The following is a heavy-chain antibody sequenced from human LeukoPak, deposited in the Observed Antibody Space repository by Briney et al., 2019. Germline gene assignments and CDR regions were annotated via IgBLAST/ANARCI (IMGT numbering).Heavy chain of an antibody. CDR2: IHYSEST. V-gene: IGHV4-59*01. J-gene: IGHJ6*02. CDR3: ARVSAAGMEFHYGMDV. CDR1: GGPIRSYY. D-gene: IGHD6-13*01. Sequence: PSETLSLTCTVSGGPIRSYYWSWMRQPPGKRLEWIGNIHYSESTNFNPSLKSRVAIAVDTSKNQFSLSMRSVTAADTAVYYCARVSAAGMEFHYGMDVWGQGTTVFVSS.